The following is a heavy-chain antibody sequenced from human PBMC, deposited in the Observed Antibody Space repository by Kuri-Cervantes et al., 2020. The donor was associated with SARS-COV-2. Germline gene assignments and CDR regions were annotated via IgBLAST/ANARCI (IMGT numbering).Heavy chain of an antibody. V-gene: IGHV3-30*18. CDR1: GFRFSSYG. Sequence: GGSLRLSCAASGFRFSSYGMHWVRQAPGKGLEWVVVISHDGNNKYYADSVKGRFTISRDNSKNTLYLQMNSLRAEDTAVYYCAKDQDLVVVPPAMFGMDVWGQGTTVTVSS. CDR3: AKDQDLVVVPPAMFGMDV. J-gene: IGHJ6*02. D-gene: IGHD2-2*01. CDR2: ISHDGNNK.